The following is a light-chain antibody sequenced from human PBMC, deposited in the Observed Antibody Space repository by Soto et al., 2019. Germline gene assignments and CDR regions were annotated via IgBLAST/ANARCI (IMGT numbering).Light chain of an antibody. CDR3: QQYSSEST. CDR2: RAS. J-gene: IGKJ1*01. Sequence: IQMTQSPSTLSASVGDRVTITCRASQNINTWLAWYQQKPGKAPRLLIYRASSLENGVPSRFGGRGSGTQFIFTIISLQPDDAATYYCQQYSSESTFGQGTKVEIK. CDR1: QNINTW. V-gene: IGKV1-5*03.